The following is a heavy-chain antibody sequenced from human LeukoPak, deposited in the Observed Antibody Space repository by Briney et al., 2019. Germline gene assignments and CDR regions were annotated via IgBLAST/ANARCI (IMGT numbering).Heavy chain of an antibody. CDR1: GFTFSSYA. J-gene: IGHJ1*01. V-gene: IGHV3-30-3*01. CDR2: ISYDGSNK. CDR3: ARALTYYDSSGYYPQYFQH. D-gene: IGHD3-22*01. Sequence: RRSLRLSCAASGFTFSSYAMHWVRQAPGKGLEWVAVISYDGSNKYYADSVKGRFTISRDNSKNTLYLQMNSLRAEDTAVYYCARALTYYDSSGYYPQYFQHWGQGTLVTVSS.